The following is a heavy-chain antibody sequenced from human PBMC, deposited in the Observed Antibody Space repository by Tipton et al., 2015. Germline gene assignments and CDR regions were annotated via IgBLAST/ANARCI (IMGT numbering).Heavy chain of an antibody. D-gene: IGHD1-1*01. CDR1: GGSISSSDYY. J-gene: IGHJ4*02. V-gene: IGHV4-39*01. CDR2: IYYSGST. Sequence: TLSLTCTVSGGSISSSDYYWVWLRQPPGMGRECIGTIYYSGSTYYNPSLKSRVTISVDTSKNQFSLRLNSVTAADTAVYYCTRHGAGTTIIDYWGQGSLVTVSS. CDR3: TRHGAGTTIIDY.